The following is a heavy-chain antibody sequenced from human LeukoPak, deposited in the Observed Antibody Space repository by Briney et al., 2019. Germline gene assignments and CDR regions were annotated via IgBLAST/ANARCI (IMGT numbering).Heavy chain of an antibody. J-gene: IGHJ4*02. CDR1: GYTFSSYY. D-gene: IGHD3-3*01. CDR2: INPNSGGT. Sequence: ASVKVSCKASGYTFSSYYMHWVRQAPGQGLEWMGWINPNSGGTNYAQKFQGRVTMTRDTSISTAYMELSRLRSDDTAVYYCARVRGVTIFGVVTQGYYFDYWGQGTLVTVSS. V-gene: IGHV1-2*02. CDR3: ARVRGVTIFGVVTQGYYFDY.